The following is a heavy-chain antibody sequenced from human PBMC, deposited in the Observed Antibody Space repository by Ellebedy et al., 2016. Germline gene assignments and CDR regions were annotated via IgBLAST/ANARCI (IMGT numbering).Heavy chain of an antibody. D-gene: IGHD2-15*01. CDR2: IIPIFGTA. J-gene: IGHJ4*02. Sequence: SVKVSXXASGGTFSSYAISWVRQAPGQGLEWMGGIIPIFGTANYAQKFQGRVTITADESTSTAYMELSSLRSEDTAVYYCARVADYCSGGSCYSFDYWGQGTLVTVSS. V-gene: IGHV1-69*13. CDR3: ARVADYCSGGSCYSFDY. CDR1: GGTFSSYA.